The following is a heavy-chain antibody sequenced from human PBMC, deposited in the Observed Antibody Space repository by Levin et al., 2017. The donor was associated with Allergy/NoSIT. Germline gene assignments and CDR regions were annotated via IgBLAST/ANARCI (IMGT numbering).Heavy chain of an antibody. Sequence: GGSLRLSCAASGFTFSSYAMSWVRQAPGKGLEWVSAISGSGGSTYYADSVKGRFTISRDNSKNTLYLQMNSLRAEDTAVYYCAKSPSAAAGTDDAFDIWGQGTMVTVSS. CDR3: AKSPSAAAGTDDAFDI. D-gene: IGHD6-13*01. V-gene: IGHV3-23*01. J-gene: IGHJ3*02. CDR2: ISGSGGST. CDR1: GFTFSSYA.